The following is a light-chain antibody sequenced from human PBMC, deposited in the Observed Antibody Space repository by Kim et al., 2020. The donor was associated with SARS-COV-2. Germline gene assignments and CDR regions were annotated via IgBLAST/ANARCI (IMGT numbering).Light chain of an antibody. CDR2: EIN. CDR1: ISDVGGYTY. CDR3: SSYGGYNNVI. V-gene: IGLV2-8*01. Sequence: GQSVTISCTGTISDVGGYTYVSWYQQHPGKAPKLIIFEINKRPSGVPDRFSGSRTGNTASLTVSGLQAEDEADYFCSSYGGYNNVIFGGGTKLTVL. J-gene: IGLJ2*01.